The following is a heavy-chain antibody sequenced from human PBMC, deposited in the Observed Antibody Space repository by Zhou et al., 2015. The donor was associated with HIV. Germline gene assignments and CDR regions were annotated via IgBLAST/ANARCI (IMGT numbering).Heavy chain of an antibody. CDR1: GGTFSDYS. D-gene: IGHD1-26*01. J-gene: IGHJ4*02. V-gene: IGHV1-69*06. CDR3: ARVDSGSPFG. CDR2: IIPLFPTP. Sequence: QVQLVQSGAEVKKPGSSVKVSCESSGGTFSDYSINWVRQAPGQGLEWMGGIIPLFPTPNYAETFQGRLTITADRSSGTAYMELSSLRSEDTAVYYCARVDSGSPFGWGQGTLVTVSS.